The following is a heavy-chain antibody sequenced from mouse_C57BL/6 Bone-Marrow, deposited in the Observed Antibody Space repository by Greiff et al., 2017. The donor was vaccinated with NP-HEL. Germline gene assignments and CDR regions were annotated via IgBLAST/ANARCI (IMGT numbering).Heavy chain of an antibody. D-gene: IGHD1-1*01. V-gene: IGHV14-4*01. Sequence: EVQLKESGAELVRPGASVKLSCTASGFNIKDDYMHWVKQRPEQGLEWIGWIDPENGDTEYASKFQGKATITADTSSNTAYLQLSSLTSEDTAVYYCTEGYGSRGFAYWGQGTLVTVSA. CDR3: TEGYGSRGFAY. CDR2: IDPENGDT. CDR1: GFNIKDDY. J-gene: IGHJ3*01.